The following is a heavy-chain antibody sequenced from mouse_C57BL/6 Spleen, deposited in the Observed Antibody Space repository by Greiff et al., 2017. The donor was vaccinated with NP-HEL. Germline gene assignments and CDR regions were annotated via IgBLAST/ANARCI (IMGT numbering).Heavy chain of an antibody. J-gene: IGHJ4*01. Sequence: EVQVVESGGGLVKPGGSLKLSCAASGFTFSSYAMSWVRQTPEKRLEWVATISDGGSDTYYPDNVKGPFTISRDNAKNNLYRQMSHLNSEDTAMYYCATEAAQAKAMDSWGQGTSVTVSS. V-gene: IGHV5-4*01. CDR1: GFTFSSYA. CDR2: ISDGGSDT. CDR3: ATEAAQAKAMDS. D-gene: IGHD3-2*02.